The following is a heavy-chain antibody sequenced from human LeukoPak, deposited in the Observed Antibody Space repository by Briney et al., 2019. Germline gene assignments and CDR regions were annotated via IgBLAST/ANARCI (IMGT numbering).Heavy chain of an antibody. CDR3: ARAGSYSSSWYYQQYYFDY. D-gene: IGHD6-13*01. CDR2: INHSGST. V-gene: IGHV4-34*01. J-gene: IGHJ4*02. Sequence: PSETLSLTCAVYGGSFSSYYWSWIRQRPGKGLEWIGEINHSGSTNYNPSLKSRVTISVDTSKNQFSLKLSSVTAADTAVYYCARAGSYSSSWYYQQYYFDYWGQGTLVTVSS. CDR1: GGSFSSYY.